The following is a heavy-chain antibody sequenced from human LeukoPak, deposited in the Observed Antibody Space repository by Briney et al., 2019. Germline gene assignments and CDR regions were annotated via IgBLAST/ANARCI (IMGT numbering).Heavy chain of an antibody. CDR2: ISRSGSTI. V-gene: IGHV3-48*03. CDR1: GFTFSRYE. J-gene: IGHJ4*02. CDR3: AKDYDSGSYLFDY. Sequence: GGSLRLSCAASGFTFSRYEMHWVRQAPGKGLEWLSYISRSGSTIYYADSVKGRFTISRDNAKNSLFLQMNSLRVEDTATYYCAKDYDSGSYLFDYWGQGTLVTVSS. D-gene: IGHD3-10*01.